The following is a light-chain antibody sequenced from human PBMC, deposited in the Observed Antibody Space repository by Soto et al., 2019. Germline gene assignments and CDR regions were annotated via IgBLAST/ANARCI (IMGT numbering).Light chain of an antibody. J-gene: IGKJ4*01. V-gene: IGKV3-20*01. Sequence: EIVLTQSPGNLSLSPGERATLSCRASQSVSSSYLAWYQQKPGQAPRLLIYGASSRATGIPDRFSGSGSGTDFTITISRLEPEDFAVYYCQQYGSSPTFGGGTKVEIK. CDR3: QQYGSSPT. CDR2: GAS. CDR1: QSVSSSY.